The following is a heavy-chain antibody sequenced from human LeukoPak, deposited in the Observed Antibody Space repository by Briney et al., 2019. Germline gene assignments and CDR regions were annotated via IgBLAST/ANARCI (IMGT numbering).Heavy chain of an antibody. J-gene: IGHJ5*02. Sequence: ASVKVSCKASGYTFPGYYLHWVRQAPGQRLEWMGWINPASGGTKFAQNFQGRVTLSSDRSTNTGHMELKSLTFDDTAVYYCARGRPTTVGWFDPWGQGTLVTVSS. CDR1: GYTFPGYY. D-gene: IGHD4-17*01. CDR3: ARGRPTTVGWFDP. V-gene: IGHV1-2*02. CDR2: INPASGGT.